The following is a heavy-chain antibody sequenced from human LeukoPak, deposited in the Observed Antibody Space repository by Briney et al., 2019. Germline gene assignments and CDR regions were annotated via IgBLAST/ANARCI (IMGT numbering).Heavy chain of an antibody. J-gene: IGHJ4*02. CDR3: ARGWYVTSAIDY. V-gene: IGHV4-34*01. CDR2: INHSGST. D-gene: IGHD6-13*01. CDR1: GGSFSGYY. Sequence: SETLSLTCAVYGGSFSGYYWSWIRQPPGKGLEWIGEINHSGSTNYNPSLKSRVTISVDTSKHQFSLKLSSVTAADTAVYYCARGWYVTSAIDYWGQGTLVTVSS.